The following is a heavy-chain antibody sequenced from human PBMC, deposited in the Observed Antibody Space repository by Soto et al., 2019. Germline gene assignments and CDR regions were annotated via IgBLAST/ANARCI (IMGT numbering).Heavy chain of an antibody. V-gene: IGHV3-23*01. Sequence: GGSLRLSCGASGFTFSTYAMTWVRQAPGKGLEWVSLISNSGDGTYYADSVKGRFTISRDNSQRTLNLQMNSLRAEDTAVYYCAKNGDFWSWGMDVWGQGTTVTVSS. CDR1: GFTFSTYA. CDR3: AKNGDFWSWGMDV. CDR2: ISNSGDGT. J-gene: IGHJ6*02. D-gene: IGHD3-3*01.